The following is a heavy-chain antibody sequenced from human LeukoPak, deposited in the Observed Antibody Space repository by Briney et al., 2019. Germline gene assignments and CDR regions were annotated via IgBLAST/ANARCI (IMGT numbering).Heavy chain of an antibody. CDR2: ISGSGGST. CDR3: TTDYPISPYYDSSGYYYADY. Sequence: GGTLRLSCAGTGFTFNTYGMSWVRQGPGKGLEWVSAISGSGGSTYNADSVKGRFTISRDNSKNTMYLQMNSLRAEDTAVYYCTTDYPISPYYDSSGYYYADYWGQGTLVTVSS. V-gene: IGHV3-23*01. J-gene: IGHJ4*02. D-gene: IGHD3-22*01. CDR1: GFTFNTYG.